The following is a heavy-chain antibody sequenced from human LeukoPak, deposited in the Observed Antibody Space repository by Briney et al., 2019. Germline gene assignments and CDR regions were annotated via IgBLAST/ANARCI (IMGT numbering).Heavy chain of an antibody. Sequence: GRSLRLSYAASGFTFSSYGMHWVRQAPGKGLEWVAVISYDGSNKYYADSVKGRFTISRDNSKNTLYLQMNSLRAEDTAVYYCAAFGNADYWGQGTLVTVSS. V-gene: IGHV3-30*03. CDR1: GFTFSSYG. D-gene: IGHD4-23*01. CDR3: AAFGNADY. CDR2: ISYDGSNK. J-gene: IGHJ4*02.